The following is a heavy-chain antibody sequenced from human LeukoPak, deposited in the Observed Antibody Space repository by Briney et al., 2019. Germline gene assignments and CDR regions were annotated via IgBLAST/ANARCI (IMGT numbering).Heavy chain of an antibody. V-gene: IGHV3-30*18. CDR2: ISYDGSNK. J-gene: IGHJ4*02. CDR1: GFTFSNYG. CDR3: AKASDPEYFDY. Sequence: GGSLRLSCAASGFTFSNYGMHWVRQAPGKGLEWVAVISYDGSNKYYADSVKGRFTISRDNSKNTLYLQMNSLRAEDTAVYYCAKASDPEYFDYWGQGTLVTVSS.